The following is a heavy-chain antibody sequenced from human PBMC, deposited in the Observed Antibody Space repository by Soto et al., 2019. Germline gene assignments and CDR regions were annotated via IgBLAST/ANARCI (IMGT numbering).Heavy chain of an antibody. Sequence: SETLSLTCTVPGESISRYYWIYMRQPPGKGLEWIGYIYNGGSTNYNPALKSRVTISVDTSKNQFSLKLSSVTAADTAVYSCVGSAYGEYVTFDYWGQGNLVTVSS. CDR3: VGSAYGEYVTFDY. CDR2: IYNGGST. V-gene: IGHV4-59*08. CDR1: GESISRYY. J-gene: IGHJ4*02. D-gene: IGHD4-17*01.